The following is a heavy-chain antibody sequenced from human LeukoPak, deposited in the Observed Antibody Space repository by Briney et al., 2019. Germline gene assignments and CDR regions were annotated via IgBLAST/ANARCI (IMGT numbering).Heavy chain of an antibody. CDR1: GFTFSSYA. CDR2: ISGSGGST. V-gene: IGHV3-23*01. J-gene: IGHJ4*02. D-gene: IGHD4-17*01. CDR3: ARDDYGDYGIDY. Sequence: GGSLRLSCAASGFTFSSYAMSWVRQAPGKGLEWVSAISGSGGSTYYADSVKGRFTISRDNAKNSLYLQMNSLRAEDTAIYFCARDDYGDYGIDYWGQGTLVTVSS.